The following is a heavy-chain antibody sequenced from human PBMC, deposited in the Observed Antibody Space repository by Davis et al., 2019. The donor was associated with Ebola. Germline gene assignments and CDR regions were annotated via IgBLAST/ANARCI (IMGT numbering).Heavy chain of an antibody. CDR2: INPKSGDT. CDR3: ARDRVCSGATCYAYFDF. J-gene: IGHJ4*02. CDR1: GYTFTGYY. D-gene: IGHD2-15*01. Sequence: AASMKVSCKASGYTFTGYYIHWVRQAPGQGLEWMGWINPKSGDTKYSQKFQGWVTMTRDTPISTAYMELNRLTSDDTAVYYCARDRVCSGATCYAYFDFWGQGTLVTVSS. V-gene: IGHV1-2*04.